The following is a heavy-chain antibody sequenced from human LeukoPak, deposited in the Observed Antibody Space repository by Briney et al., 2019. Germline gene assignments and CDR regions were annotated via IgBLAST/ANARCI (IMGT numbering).Heavy chain of an antibody. CDR2: ISYDGSNK. Sequence: GGSLRLSCAASGFTFSSYAMHWVRQAPGKGLEWVAVISYDGSNKYYADSVKGRFTISRDNSKNTLYLQMNSLRAEDTAVYYCARGHRYNWNLYFDYWGQGTLVTVSS. V-gene: IGHV3-30-3*01. J-gene: IGHJ4*02. D-gene: IGHD1-7*01. CDR1: GFTFSSYA. CDR3: ARGHRYNWNLYFDY.